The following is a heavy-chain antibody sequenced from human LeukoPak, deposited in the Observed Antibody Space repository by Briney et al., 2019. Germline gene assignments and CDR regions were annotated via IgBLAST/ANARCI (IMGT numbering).Heavy chain of an antibody. CDR3: AREDSSGYYCAY. V-gene: IGHV1-69*13. Sequence: SVKVSCRASGYTFTGYYIHWVRQAPGQGLEWMGGIIPIFGTANYAQKFQGRVTITADESASTAYMELSSLRSEDTAVYYCAREDSSGYYCAYWGQGTLVTVSS. CDR1: GYTFTGYY. D-gene: IGHD3-22*01. CDR2: IIPIFGTA. J-gene: IGHJ4*02.